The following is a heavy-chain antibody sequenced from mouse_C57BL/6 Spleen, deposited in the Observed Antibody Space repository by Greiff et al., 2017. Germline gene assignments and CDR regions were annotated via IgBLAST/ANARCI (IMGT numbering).Heavy chain of an antibody. CDR1: GYTFTSYD. CDR2: IYPRDGST. J-gene: IGHJ2*01. Sequence: QVQLQQSGPELVKPGASVKLSCKASGYTFTSYDINWVKQRPGQGLEWIGWIYPRDGSTKYNEKFKGKATMTVDTSSSTAYMELHSLTSEDSEVYSCARCITSVVATYYFDYWGQGTTLTVAS. CDR3: ARCITSVVATYYFDY. D-gene: IGHD1-1*01. V-gene: IGHV1-85*01.